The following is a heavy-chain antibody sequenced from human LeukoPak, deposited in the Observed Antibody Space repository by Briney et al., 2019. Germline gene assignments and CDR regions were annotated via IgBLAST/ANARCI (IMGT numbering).Heavy chain of an antibody. D-gene: IGHD2-2*01. Sequence: PSETLSLTCTVSGGSISNYYWSWIRQPPGKGLEWIGYISYIGSTKYNPSLKSRFTISEDTSRNQFSLKLSSVTAADTAVYYCAREINYCSSTSCYRRGSAFDIWGQGTMVTVSS. CDR1: GGSISNYY. V-gene: IGHV4-59*08. CDR2: ISYIGST. J-gene: IGHJ3*02. CDR3: AREINYCSSTSCYRRGSAFDI.